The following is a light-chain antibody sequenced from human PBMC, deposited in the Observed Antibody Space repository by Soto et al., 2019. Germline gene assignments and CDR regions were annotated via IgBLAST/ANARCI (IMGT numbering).Light chain of an antibody. CDR1: SSDVGGYNY. J-gene: IGLJ1*01. Sequence: QSVLTQPPSASGSPGQSVTISCTGTSSDVGGYNYVSWYQQHPGKVPKLMIYEVSKRPSGVPDRFSGSKSGNTASLTVSGLQAEDEADYYCSSYEGSTSYVFGTGTKVTVL. CDR2: EVS. V-gene: IGLV2-8*01. CDR3: SSYEGSTSYV.